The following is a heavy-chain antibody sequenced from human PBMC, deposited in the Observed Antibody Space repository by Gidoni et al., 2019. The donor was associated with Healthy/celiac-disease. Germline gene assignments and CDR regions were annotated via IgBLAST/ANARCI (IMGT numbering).Heavy chain of an antibody. V-gene: IGHV2-70*15. CDR2: IDWDDDK. Sequence: QVTLRESGPALVKPTQTLTLTCTFSGFSLSTTGMCVSWIRQPPGKALEWLARIDWDDDKYYSTSLKTRLTISKDTSKNQVVLTMTNMDPVDTATYYCARTTWGYSSSAMPLGAFDIWGQGTMVTVSS. CDR3: ARTTWGYSSSAMPLGAFDI. D-gene: IGHD6-6*01. CDR1: GFSLSTTGMC. J-gene: IGHJ3*02.